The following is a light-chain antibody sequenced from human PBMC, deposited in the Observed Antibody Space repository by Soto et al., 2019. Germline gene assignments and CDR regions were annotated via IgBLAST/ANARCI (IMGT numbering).Light chain of an antibody. CDR1: HTISSSY. CDR2: DAS. Sequence: IVLTQSPGTLSLSPGERATLSCRASHTISSSYLAWYQQKPGQAPRLLIYDASNRATGIPARFSGSGSGTDFTLTISRLEPEDFAVYYCQQRSNWLQTFGQGTKVDI. J-gene: IGKJ1*01. CDR3: QQRSNWLQT. V-gene: IGKV3D-20*02.